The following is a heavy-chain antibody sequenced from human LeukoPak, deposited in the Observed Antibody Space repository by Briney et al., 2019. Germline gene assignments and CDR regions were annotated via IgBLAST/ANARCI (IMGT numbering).Heavy chain of an antibody. Sequence: ASVRVSCKASGGTFSSYAISWVRQAPGQGLEWMGRIIPILGIANYAQKFQGRVTITADKSASTAYMELSSLRSEDTAVYYCARIHYDSSGYYDFDYWGQGTLVTVSS. CDR1: GGTFSSYA. CDR3: ARIHYDSSGYYDFDY. CDR2: IIPILGIA. D-gene: IGHD3-22*01. J-gene: IGHJ4*02. V-gene: IGHV1-69*04.